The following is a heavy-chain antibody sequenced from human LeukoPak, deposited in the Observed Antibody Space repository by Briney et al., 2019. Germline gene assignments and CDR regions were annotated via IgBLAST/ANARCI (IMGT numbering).Heavy chain of an antibody. D-gene: IGHD5-18*01. J-gene: IGHJ6*02. CDR2: ISYDGSNK. CDR1: GLTFSSYG. Sequence: GGSLRLSCAASGLTFSSYGMHWVRQAPGKGLEWVAVISYDGSNKYYADSVKGRFTISRDNSKNTLYLQMNSLRAEDTAVYYCAKGGYSSYYYYGMDVWGQGTTVTVSS. CDR3: AKGGYSSYYYYGMDV. V-gene: IGHV3-30*18.